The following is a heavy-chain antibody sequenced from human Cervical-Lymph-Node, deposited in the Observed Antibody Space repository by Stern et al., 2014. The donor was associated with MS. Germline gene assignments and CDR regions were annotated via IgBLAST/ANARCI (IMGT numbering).Heavy chain of an antibody. CDR1: GYTFTSFG. J-gene: IGHJ3*02. CDR2: IGAYNGNT. Sequence: VQLVASGAEVMKPGASVKVSCKASGYTFTSFGISWVRQAPGQGLEWMGWIGAYNGNTNYTQKLQGRAAMTTDTSTSTAYMELRSLRSDDTAVYYCARGLLGSENAFDIWGQGTMVTVSS. D-gene: IGHD2-15*01. CDR3: ARGLLGSENAFDI. V-gene: IGHV1-18*01.